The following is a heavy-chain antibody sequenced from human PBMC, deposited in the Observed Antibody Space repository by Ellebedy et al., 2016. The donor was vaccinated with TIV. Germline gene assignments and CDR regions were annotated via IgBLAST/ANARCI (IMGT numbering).Heavy chain of an antibody. CDR1: GYTITSYF. D-gene: IGHD5-12*01. J-gene: IGHJ5*02. Sequence: AASVKVSCKASGYTITSYFIHWLRQAPGQGLEWMGWINPNTGGTKYAPRFQGRVSMTRDTSISTVYMELSGLRLDDTAIYYCARPGLRADTPGRGDWFDPWGQGTLVTVSS. CDR3: ARPGLRADTPGRGDWFDP. CDR2: INPNTGGT. V-gene: IGHV1-2*02.